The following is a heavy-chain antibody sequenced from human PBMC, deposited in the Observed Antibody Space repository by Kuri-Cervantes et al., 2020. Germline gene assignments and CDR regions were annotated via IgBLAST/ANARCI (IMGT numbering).Heavy chain of an antibody. D-gene: IGHD6-19*01. J-gene: IGHJ6*02. Sequence: GGSLRSSCAASGFTFSSYDMHWVRQATGKGLEWVSAIGTAGDTYYPGSVKGRFTISRENAKNSLYLQMNSLRAGDTAVYYCARGVAGTQAGYYYYGMDVWGQGTTVTVSS. CDR3: ARGVAGTQAGYYYYGMDV. CDR1: GFTFSSYD. V-gene: IGHV3-13*01. CDR2: IGTAGDT.